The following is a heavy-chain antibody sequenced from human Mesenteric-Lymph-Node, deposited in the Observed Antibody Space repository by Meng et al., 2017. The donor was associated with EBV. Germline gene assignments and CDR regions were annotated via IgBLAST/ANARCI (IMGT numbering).Heavy chain of an antibody. V-gene: IGHV2-5*02. J-gene: IGHJ4*02. CDR1: GFSLSTSGVG. CDR2: IYWDDDK. Sequence: QIPLKESGPTLVKPTQTLTLTCPFSGFSLSTSGVGVGWIRQPPGKALEWFAFIYWDDDKRYSPSLKSRLTITKDTSKNQVVLTMTNMDPVDTATYYCVLGAYDSGGYWYYFHYWGQGTLVTVSS. CDR3: VLGAYDSGGYWYYFHY. D-gene: IGHD3-22*01.